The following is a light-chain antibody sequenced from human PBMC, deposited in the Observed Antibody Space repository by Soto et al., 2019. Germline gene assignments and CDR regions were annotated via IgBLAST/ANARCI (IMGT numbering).Light chain of an antibody. CDR3: QHYGGSPLT. J-gene: IGKJ4*01. V-gene: IGKV3-20*01. CDR2: GAS. Sequence: EIVLTQSPGTLSVSPGERASFSCRASQSLSSNYLAWYQQKPGQAPRLLIFGASSRASGIPDRFSASGSGTDFTLTISRLEPEDFAVYFCQHYGGSPLTFGGGTKGEIK. CDR1: QSLSSNY.